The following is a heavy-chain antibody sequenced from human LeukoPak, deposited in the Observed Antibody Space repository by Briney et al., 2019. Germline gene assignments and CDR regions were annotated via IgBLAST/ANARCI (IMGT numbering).Heavy chain of an antibody. V-gene: IGHV3-23*01. Sequence: GGPLRLSCAASGFTFSSYAMSWVRQAPGKGLEWVSAISGSGGSTYYADSVKGRFTSSRDNSKNTLYLQMNSLRAEDTAVYYCAKAGYCGGDCYSDAFDIWCQGTMVTVSS. CDR1: GFTFSSYA. J-gene: IGHJ3*02. CDR2: ISGSGGST. CDR3: AKAGYCGGDCYSDAFDI. D-gene: IGHD2-21*02.